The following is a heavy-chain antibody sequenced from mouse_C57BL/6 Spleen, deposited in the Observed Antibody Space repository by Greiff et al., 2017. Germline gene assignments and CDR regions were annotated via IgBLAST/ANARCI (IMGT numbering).Heavy chain of an antibody. Sequence: QVHVKQPGAELVRPGSSVKLSCKASGYTFTSYWMHWVKQRPIQGLEWIGNIDPSDSETHYNQKFKDKATLTVDKSSSTAYMQLSSLTSEDSAVYYCAGSSHYAMDYWGQGTSVTVSS. D-gene: IGHD1-1*01. CDR1: GYTFTSYW. J-gene: IGHJ4*01. CDR2: IDPSDSET. V-gene: IGHV1-52*01. CDR3: AGSSHYAMDY.